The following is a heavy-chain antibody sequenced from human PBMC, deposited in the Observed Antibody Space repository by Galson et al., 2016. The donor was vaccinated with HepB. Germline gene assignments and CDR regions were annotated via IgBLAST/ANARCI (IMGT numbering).Heavy chain of an antibody. Sequence: SVKVSCKASGYTFTGYYIHWVRQAPGQGLEWMGWLNPNSGGTNYAQKFQGWVTMTRDTSISTAYMELSRLKSDDTAMYYCARVPFKRVMGALDIWGQGTMLTVSS. D-gene: IGHD2-21*01. V-gene: IGHV1-2*04. CDR1: GYTFTGYY. CDR3: ARVPFKRVMGALDI. CDR2: LNPNSGGT. J-gene: IGHJ3*02.